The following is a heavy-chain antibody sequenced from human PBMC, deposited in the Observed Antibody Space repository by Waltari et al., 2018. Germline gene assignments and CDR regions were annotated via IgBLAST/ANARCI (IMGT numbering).Heavy chain of an antibody. D-gene: IGHD1-1*01. CDR3: TTDRNPYYYYYGMDV. CDR2: IKSKTDGGTT. V-gene: IGHV3-15*01. CDR1: GFTFSNAW. J-gene: IGHJ6*02. Sequence: EVQLVESGGGLVKPGGSLRLSCAASGFTFSNAWMSWVRQAPGKGLEWVGRIKSKTDGGTTDYAAPVKGRFTISRDDSKNTLYLQMNSLKTEDTAVYYCTTDRNPYYYYYGMDVWGQGTTVTVSS.